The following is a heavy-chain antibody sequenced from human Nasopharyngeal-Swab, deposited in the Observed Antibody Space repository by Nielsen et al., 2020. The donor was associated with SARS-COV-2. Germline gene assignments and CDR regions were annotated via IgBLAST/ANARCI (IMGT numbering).Heavy chain of an antibody. CDR3: ATHTFGGVIVPFRFDY. D-gene: IGHD3-16*02. J-gene: IGHJ4*02. CDR1: GFTFSSYA. Sequence: GESLKISCAASGFTFSSYAMSWVRQAPGKGLEWVSAISGSGGSTYYADSVKGRFTISRDNSKNTLYLQMNSLRAEDTAVYYCATHTFGGVIVPFRFDYWGQGTTVTVSS. CDR2: ISGSGGST. V-gene: IGHV3-23*01.